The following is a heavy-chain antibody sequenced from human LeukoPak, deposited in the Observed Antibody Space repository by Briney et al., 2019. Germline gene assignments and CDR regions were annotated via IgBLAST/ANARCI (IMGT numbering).Heavy chain of an antibody. Sequence: PGGSLRLSCAASGFTFSTYWMGWVRQAPGKGLEWVANIKQDGGEINYVDSVKGRITISRDNAKNSVYLQMNSLRAEDTAVYYCARDILGALDYWGRGTLVTVSS. V-gene: IGHV3-7*01. CDR2: IKQDGGEI. J-gene: IGHJ4*02. D-gene: IGHD3-16*01. CDR3: ARDILGALDY. CDR1: GFTFSTYW.